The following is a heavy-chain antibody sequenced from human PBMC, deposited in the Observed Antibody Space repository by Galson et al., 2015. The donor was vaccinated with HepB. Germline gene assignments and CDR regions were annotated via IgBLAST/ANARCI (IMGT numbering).Heavy chain of an antibody. V-gene: IGHV3-53*01. CDR3: ARDLPGTTAGMLF. J-gene: IGHJ4*02. Sequence: SLRLSCAASGFTVRGNYMTWVRQAPGKGLEWVSVIYNGDRTYYADSVRGRFTIPRDISKNTLSLQMNSLRVEDTAVYCCARDLPGTTAGMLFWGQGTLVTVSS. D-gene: IGHD2-2*01. CDR2: IYNGDRT. CDR1: GFTVRGNY.